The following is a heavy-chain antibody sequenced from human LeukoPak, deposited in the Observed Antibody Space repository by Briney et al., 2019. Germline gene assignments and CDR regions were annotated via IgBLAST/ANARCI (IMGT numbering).Heavy chain of an antibody. CDR1: GFAFSRYA. CDR3: VKARGIQLWLPGDY. V-gene: IGHV3-64D*09. J-gene: IGHJ4*02. Sequence: GGSLRLSCSASGFAFSRYAMHWVRQAPGKGLEYVSAISSNGGSTYYGDSVKGRFTISRDISKNTLYLQMSSLRAEDTAVYYCVKARGIQLWLPGDYWGQGTLVTVSS. CDR2: ISSNGGST. D-gene: IGHD5-18*01.